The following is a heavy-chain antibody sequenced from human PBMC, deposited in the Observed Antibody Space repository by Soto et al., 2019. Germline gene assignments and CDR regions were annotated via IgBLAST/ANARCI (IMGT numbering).Heavy chain of an antibody. CDR3: ASTLGYCSGGSCYGFDY. Sequence: PSETLSLTCTVSGGSISSYYWSWIRQPPGKGLEWIGYIYYSGSTNYNPSLKSRVTISVDTSKNQFSLKLSSVTAAGTAVYYCASTLGYCSGGSCYGFDYWGQGTLVTVSS. V-gene: IGHV4-59*01. CDR2: IYYSGST. J-gene: IGHJ4*02. D-gene: IGHD2-15*01. CDR1: GGSISSYY.